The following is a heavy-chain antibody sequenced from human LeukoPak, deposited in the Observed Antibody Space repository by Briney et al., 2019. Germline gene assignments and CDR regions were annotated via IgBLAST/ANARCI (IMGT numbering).Heavy chain of an antibody. D-gene: IGHD3-9*01. V-gene: IGHV4-59*01. J-gene: IGHJ4*02. CDR1: GGSISNYY. CDR3: AGQRTGYSPFDY. CDR2: IYYSGST. Sequence: SETLSLTCTVSGGSISNYYWSWIRQPPGKGLEWIGYIYYSGSTNYSPSLKSRVTISVDTSKNQFSLKLSSVTAADTAVYYCAGQRTGYSPFDYWGQGTLVTVSS.